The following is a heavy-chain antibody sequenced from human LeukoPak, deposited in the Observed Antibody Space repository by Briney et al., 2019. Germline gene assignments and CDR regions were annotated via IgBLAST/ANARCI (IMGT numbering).Heavy chain of an antibody. CDR2: IYTSGST. Sequence: PSETLSLTCTVSGDSISTYYWSWIRQPAGKGLEWIGRIYTSGSTNYNPSLKSRVTMSVDTSKNQFSLKLSSVTAADTAVYYCARGTRITGGSGSYYNGWPFDYWGQGTLVTVSS. V-gene: IGHV4-4*07. CDR1: GDSISTYY. CDR3: ARGTRITGGSGSYYNGWPFDY. J-gene: IGHJ4*02. D-gene: IGHD3-10*01.